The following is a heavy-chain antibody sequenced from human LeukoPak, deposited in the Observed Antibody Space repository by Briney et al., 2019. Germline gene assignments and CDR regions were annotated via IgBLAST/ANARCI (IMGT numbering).Heavy chain of an antibody. Sequence: GGSLRLSCAASGFTFSNYAMTWVRQAPGKGLEWVSSISSSSSYIYYADSVKGRFTISRDNAKNSLYLQMNSLRAEDTAVYYCARVSCSSTSCYTPDYWGQGTLVTVSS. D-gene: IGHD2-2*02. CDR1: GFTFSNYA. V-gene: IGHV3-21*01. CDR2: ISSSSSYI. J-gene: IGHJ4*02. CDR3: ARVSCSSTSCYTPDY.